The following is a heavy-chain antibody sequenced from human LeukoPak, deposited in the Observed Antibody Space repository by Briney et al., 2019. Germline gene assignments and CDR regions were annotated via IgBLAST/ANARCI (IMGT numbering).Heavy chain of an antibody. CDR2: INPYSGGT. Sequence: ASVKVSCKASGYTFTGYCMHWVRQAPGQGLEWMGWINPYSGGTNYAQKFQGRVTMTRETSISPAYMELSRLRSDDTAVYYCATDPRGYGSSNGPEVDYWGQGTLVTVSS. D-gene: IGHD3-10*01. CDR3: ATDPRGYGSSNGPEVDY. CDR1: GYTFTGYC. J-gene: IGHJ4*02. V-gene: IGHV1-2*02.